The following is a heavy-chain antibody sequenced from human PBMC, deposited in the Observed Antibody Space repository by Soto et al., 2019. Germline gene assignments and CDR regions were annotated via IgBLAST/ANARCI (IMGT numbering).Heavy chain of an antibody. CDR2: IYYSGST. Sequence: PSETLSLTCTVSGCSIRSYCWSWIRQPPGKGLGWIGYIYYSGSTNYNPSLKSRVTISVDTSKNQFSLKLSSVTAADTAVYYCARAPGDCISTSCPGGYYYYGMDVWGQGTTVTVSS. J-gene: IGHJ6*02. CDR3: ARAPGDCISTSCPGGYYYYGMDV. CDR1: GCSIRSYC. D-gene: IGHD2-2*01. V-gene: IGHV4-59*01.